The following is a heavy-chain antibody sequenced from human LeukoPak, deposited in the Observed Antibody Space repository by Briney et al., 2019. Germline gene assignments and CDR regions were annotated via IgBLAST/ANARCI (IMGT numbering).Heavy chain of an antibody. V-gene: IGHV1-2*02. CDR3: ARAFTPLDYYYMDV. J-gene: IGHJ6*03. CDR1: GYTLTELS. Sequence: ASVKVSCKVSGYTLTELSMHWVRQAPGQGLEWMGWINPNSGGTNYAQKFQGRVTMTRDTSISTAYMELSRLRSDDTAVYYCARAFTPLDYYYMDVWGKGTTVTVSS. D-gene: IGHD3-16*01. CDR2: INPNSGGT.